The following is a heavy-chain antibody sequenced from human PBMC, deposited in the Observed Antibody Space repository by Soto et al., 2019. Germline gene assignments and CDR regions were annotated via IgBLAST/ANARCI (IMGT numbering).Heavy chain of an antibody. CDR2: INPSGGST. Sequence: ASVKVSCKASGYTFTSYYMHWVRQAPGQGLEWMGIINPSGGSTSYAQEFQGRVTMTRDTSTSTVYMELSSLRSEDTAVYYCARDGRLTYYYDSSGQYNWFDPWGQGTLVT. V-gene: IGHV1-46*01. CDR3: ARDGRLTYYYDSSGQYNWFDP. D-gene: IGHD3-22*01. J-gene: IGHJ5*02. CDR1: GYTFTSYY.